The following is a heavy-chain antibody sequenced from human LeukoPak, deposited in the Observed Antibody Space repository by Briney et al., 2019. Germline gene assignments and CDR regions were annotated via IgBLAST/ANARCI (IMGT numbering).Heavy chain of an antibody. CDR3: ARGGSPWFGELLYPPLDY. V-gene: IGHV4-34*01. Sequence: SETLSLTCAVYGGSFSGYYWSWIRQPPGKGLEWIGEINHSGSTNYNPSLKSRVTISVDTSKNQFSPKLSSVTAADTAVYYCARGGSPWFGELLYPPLDYWGQGTLVTVSS. CDR1: GGSFSGYY. D-gene: IGHD3-10*01. J-gene: IGHJ4*02. CDR2: INHSGST.